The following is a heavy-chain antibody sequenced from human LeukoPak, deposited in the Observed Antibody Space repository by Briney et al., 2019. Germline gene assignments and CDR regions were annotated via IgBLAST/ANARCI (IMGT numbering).Heavy chain of an antibody. V-gene: IGHV4-39*01. CDR3: ARRYAESSSLGEDY. D-gene: IGHD6-13*01. J-gene: IGHJ4*02. Sequence: SETLSLTCTVSGGSISSSSYYWGWIRQPPGKGLEWIGSIYYSGSTYYNPSLKSRVTISVDTSKNQFSLKLSSVTAADTAVYYCARRYAESSSLGEDYWGQGTLVTVSS. CDR1: GGSISSSSYY. CDR2: IYYSGST.